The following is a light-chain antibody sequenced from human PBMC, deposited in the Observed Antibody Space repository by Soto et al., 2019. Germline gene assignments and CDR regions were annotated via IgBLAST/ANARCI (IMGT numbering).Light chain of an antibody. CDR1: QSISSW. CDR3: KQYNNWPLT. V-gene: IGKV1-5*03. CDR2: KTS. Sequence: DIQMPTSPFTLPASVGDRVSITCRASQSISSWLAWYQQKPGKATKLLIYKTSNLESGVPSRFSGSGSGTEFSLTISSLQSEEFAVYYCKQYNNWPLTFGQGNKVDIK. J-gene: IGKJ1*01.